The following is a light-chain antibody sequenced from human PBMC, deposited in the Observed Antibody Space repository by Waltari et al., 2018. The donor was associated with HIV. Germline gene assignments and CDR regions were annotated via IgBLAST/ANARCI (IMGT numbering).Light chain of an antibody. CDR2: EDN. J-gene: IGLJ2*01. CDR3: QSYDSNNVL. V-gene: IGLV6-57*01. CDR1: SGSLASYY. Sequence: NFMLTQPHSVSESPGKTVIIYCSRSSGSLASYYVQWYQQRPGSSPTTVIYEDNQRPSGVPYRFSGSIDSSSNSASLTISGLKTEDEADYYCQSYDSNNVLFGGGTKLTVL.